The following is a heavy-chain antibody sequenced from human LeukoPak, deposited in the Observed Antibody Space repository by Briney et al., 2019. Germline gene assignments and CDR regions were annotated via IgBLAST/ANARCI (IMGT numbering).Heavy chain of an antibody. D-gene: IGHD4-23*01. Sequence: KASETLSLTCAVYGGSFSGYYWSWIRQPPGKGLEWIGKINHSGSTNYNPSLKSRVTISVDTSKNQFSLKLSSVTAADTAVYYCARVTPATTVVTWVDYWGQGTLVTVSS. J-gene: IGHJ4*02. V-gene: IGHV4-34*01. CDR1: GGSFSGYY. CDR2: INHSGST. CDR3: ARVTPATTVVTWVDY.